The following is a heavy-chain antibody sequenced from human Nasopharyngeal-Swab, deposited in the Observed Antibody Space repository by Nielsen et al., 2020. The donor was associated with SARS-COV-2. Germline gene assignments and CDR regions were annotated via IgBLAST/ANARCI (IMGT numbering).Heavy chain of an antibody. D-gene: IGHD6-19*01. CDR2: IIPILGIA. CDR1: GGTFSSYA. Sequence: SVKVSCKASGGTFSSYAISWVRQAPGQGLEWMGRIIPILGIANYAQKFQGRVTITADKSTSTAYMELSSLRSEDTSVYYCAKIPGIAVAPLDYWGQGTLVTVSS. CDR3: AKIPGIAVAPLDY. V-gene: IGHV1-69*04. J-gene: IGHJ4*02.